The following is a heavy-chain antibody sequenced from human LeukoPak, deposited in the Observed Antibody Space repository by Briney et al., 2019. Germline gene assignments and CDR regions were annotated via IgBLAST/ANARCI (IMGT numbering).Heavy chain of an antibody. Sequence: GGSLRLSCAASGFIFSSYSMNWVRQAPGKGLEWVSAISSDSSLIYYADSLKGRFTISRDNAKNSLYLQMNSLRVEDTAVYYCARDRSRVSDYWGQGTLVTASS. V-gene: IGHV3-21*01. CDR1: GFIFSSYS. D-gene: IGHD3-16*02. CDR2: ISSDSSLI. J-gene: IGHJ4*02. CDR3: ARDRSRVSDY.